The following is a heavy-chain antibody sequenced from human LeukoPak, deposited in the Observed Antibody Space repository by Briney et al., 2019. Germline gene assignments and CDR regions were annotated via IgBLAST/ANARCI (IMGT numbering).Heavy chain of an antibody. CDR1: GGSISSSSYY. J-gene: IGHJ6*03. CDR3: ARVSGTVTLRGNYYYYMDV. D-gene: IGHD4-17*01. V-gene: IGHV4-39*01. CDR2: IYYSGST. Sequence: SETLSLTCTVSGGSISSSSYYWGWIRQPPGKGLEWIGSIYYSGSTYYNPSLKSRVTISVDTSKNQFSLKLSSVTAADTAVYYCARVSGTVTLRGNYYYYMDVWGKGTTVTVSS.